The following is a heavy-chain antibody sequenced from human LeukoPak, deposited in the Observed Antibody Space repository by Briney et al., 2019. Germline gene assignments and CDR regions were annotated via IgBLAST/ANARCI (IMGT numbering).Heavy chain of an antibody. CDR3: ARGALLWFGAKMEYYFDY. V-gene: IGHV4-61*02. CDR1: GGSISSGGYY. D-gene: IGHD3-10*01. J-gene: IGHJ4*02. CDR2: IYPSGRT. Sequence: SQTLSLTCTVSGGSISSGGYYWTWIRQPAGKGLEWIGRIYPSGRTNYSPSLKSRVTISVDMSKNQFSLSLRSVTAADTAVYYCARGALLWFGAKMEYYFDYWGQGTPLTVSS.